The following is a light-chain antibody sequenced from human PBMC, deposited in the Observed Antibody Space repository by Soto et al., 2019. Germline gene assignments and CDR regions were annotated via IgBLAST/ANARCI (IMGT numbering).Light chain of an antibody. V-gene: IGKV2-28*01. CDR2: LGS. CDR3: MQALQTPYT. CDR1: QSLLHSNGYNY. Sequence: EIVMTQSPLSLPVTPGEPASISCRSSQSLLHSNGYNYLHWYLQKPGQSPQLLIYLGSNRASGVPDRFSVSGSGTDFTLKISRVEAEDVGVYYCMQALQTPYTFGQGTKLEIK. J-gene: IGKJ2*01.